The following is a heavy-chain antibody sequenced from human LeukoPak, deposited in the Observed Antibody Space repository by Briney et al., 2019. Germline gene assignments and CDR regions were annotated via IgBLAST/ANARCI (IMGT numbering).Heavy chain of an antibody. V-gene: IGHV4-39*07. J-gene: IGHJ4*02. D-gene: IGHD5-12*01. CDR3: ARVSNYVSGYYGKLF. Sequence: PSETLSLTCTVSGGSISSGNYYWGWIRQPPGKGLEWIVNIYNSGSTWYNPSLKSRVTISVDKSKNQFSLKLSSVTAADTAVYYCARVSNYVSGYYGKLFWGQGTLVTVSS. CDR2: IYNSGST. CDR1: GGSISSGNYY.